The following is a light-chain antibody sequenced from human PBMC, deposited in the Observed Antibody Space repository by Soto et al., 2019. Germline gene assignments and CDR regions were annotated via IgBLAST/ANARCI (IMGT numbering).Light chain of an antibody. Sequence: EIVMTQSPATLSMSPGERATLSCRASQIISNNLAWYQQKPGRAPRLFIYDASTRATGIPARFSGSGSGTEFTLTISSLQSEDFAVYYCHQYNSWPLTFGGGTRVEIK. CDR3: HQYNSWPLT. CDR1: QIISNN. CDR2: DAS. J-gene: IGKJ4*01. V-gene: IGKV3-15*01.